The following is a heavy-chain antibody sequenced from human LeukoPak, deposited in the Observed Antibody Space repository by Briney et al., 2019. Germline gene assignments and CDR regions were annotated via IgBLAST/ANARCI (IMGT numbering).Heavy chain of an antibody. V-gene: IGHV1-2*02. Sequence: GASVKVSCKASGYTFTGYYMHWVRQAPGQGLEWMGWINPNSGGTNYAQKFQGRVTMTRDTSISTAYMELSRLRSDDTAVYYCTRYQYSSSPTGDPWGQGTLVTVSS. D-gene: IGHD6-13*01. CDR1: GYTFTGYY. CDR3: TRYQYSSSPTGDP. CDR2: INPNSGGT. J-gene: IGHJ5*02.